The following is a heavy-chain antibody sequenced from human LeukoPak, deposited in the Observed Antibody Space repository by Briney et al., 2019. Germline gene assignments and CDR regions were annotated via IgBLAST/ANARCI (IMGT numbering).Heavy chain of an antibody. D-gene: IGHD1-26*01. Sequence: GESLKISCKASGYSFANYWIGWVRQMPGKGLEWMGIIYPGDSDTRYSPSFQGQVTISVDKSITTAYLQWSSLKASDTAMYYCAKHAGVGAQISSWGQGTLVTVSS. V-gene: IGHV5-51*01. CDR2: IYPGDSDT. CDR1: GYSFANYW. CDR3: AKHAGVGAQISS. J-gene: IGHJ5*02.